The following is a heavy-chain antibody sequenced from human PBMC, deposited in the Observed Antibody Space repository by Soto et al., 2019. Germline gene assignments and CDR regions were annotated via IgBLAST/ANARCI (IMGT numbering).Heavy chain of an antibody. CDR1: GGSISSGGYS. Sequence: SETLSLTCAVSGGSISSGGYSSSWIRQPPGKCLEWIGYIYHSGSTYYNPSLKSRVTISVDRSKKQFSLKLSSVTAADTAVYYCARGAVGYSDSSGPEGMDVWGQGTTVGVSS. CDR3: ARGAVGYSDSSGPEGMDV. V-gene: IGHV4-30-2*01. CDR2: IYHSGST. D-gene: IGHD3-22*01. J-gene: IGHJ6*02.